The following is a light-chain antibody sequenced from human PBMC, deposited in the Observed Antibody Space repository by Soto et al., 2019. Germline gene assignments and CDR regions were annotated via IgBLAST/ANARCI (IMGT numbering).Light chain of an antibody. CDR2: GAS. CDR3: QQYNYWPPLT. Sequence: EIVMTQSPATLSVSPGERVTLSCRASQSVNSKVAWYQQKPGQAPRLLIYGASTRATGIPARYSGSRSGTEFTLTISSLQSEDFAVYYCQQYNYWPPLTFGQGTRLEIK. CDR1: QSVNSK. V-gene: IGKV3-15*01. J-gene: IGKJ5*01.